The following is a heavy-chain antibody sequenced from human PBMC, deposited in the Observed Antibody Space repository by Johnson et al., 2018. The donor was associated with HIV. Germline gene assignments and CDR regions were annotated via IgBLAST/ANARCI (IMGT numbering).Heavy chain of an antibody. V-gene: IGHV3-48*01. J-gene: IGHJ3*01. D-gene: IGHD2-15*01. CDR3: ARERGISGGFDF. CDR1: GFTFSSYG. Sequence: MLLVESGGGVVQPGRSLRLSCAASGFTFSSYGMHWVRQAPGKGLEWVSYNSSSGSTIYYADAVKGRFTISRDNSKNTLYLQMKSLRAEDTAVYYCARERGISGGFDFWGQVTRVSVSS. CDR2: NSSSGSTI.